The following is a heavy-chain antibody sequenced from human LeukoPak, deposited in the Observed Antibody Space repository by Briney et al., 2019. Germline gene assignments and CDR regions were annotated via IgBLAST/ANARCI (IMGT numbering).Heavy chain of an antibody. CDR2: IWDDGSNK. CDR1: GFTFSSYG. D-gene: IGHD2-2*01. J-gene: IGHJ3*02. Sequence: GGSLRLSCAASGFTFSSYGMHWVRQAPGKGLEWVAVIWDDGSNKYYADSVKGRFTISRDNSKNTLYLQMNSLRAGDTAVYYCARAEVPAAIKSGAFDTWGQGTMVTVSS. CDR3: ARAEVPAAIKSGAFDT. V-gene: IGHV3-33*01.